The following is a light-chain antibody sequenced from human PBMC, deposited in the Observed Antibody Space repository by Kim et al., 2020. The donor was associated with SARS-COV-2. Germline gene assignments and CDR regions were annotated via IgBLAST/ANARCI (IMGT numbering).Light chain of an antibody. CDR3: QSADSSDTFWV. V-gene: IGLV3-25*03. Sequence: SYELTQPPSVSLSPGQTARITCSGDALPKQYAYWFQQKPGQAPVLVIYKDTERPSGIPERFSGSTSGTTVTLTISGVQAEAEADYYCQSADSSDTFWVFGGGTQLTVL. J-gene: IGLJ3*02. CDR1: ALPKQY. CDR2: KDT.